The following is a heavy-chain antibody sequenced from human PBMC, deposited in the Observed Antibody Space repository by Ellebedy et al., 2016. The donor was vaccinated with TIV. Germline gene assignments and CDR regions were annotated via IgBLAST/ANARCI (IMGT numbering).Heavy chain of an antibody. J-gene: IGHJ6*02. Sequence: GESLKISCAASGFTFSSYAMSWVRQAPGKGLEWVSAISGGGGSTYYADSVKGRFTISRDNSKNTLYLQMNSLRAEDTAVYYCAKDRNPDYGAIPGYYYGMDVWGQGTTVTVSS. CDR2: ISGGGGST. CDR1: GFTFSSYA. CDR3: AKDRNPDYGAIPGYYYGMDV. D-gene: IGHD4-17*01. V-gene: IGHV3-23*01.